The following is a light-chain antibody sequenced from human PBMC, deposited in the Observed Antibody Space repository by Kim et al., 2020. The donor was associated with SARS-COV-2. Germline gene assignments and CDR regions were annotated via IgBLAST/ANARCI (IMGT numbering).Light chain of an antibody. CDR1: SLRSYY. V-gene: IGLV3-19*01. CDR2: GKN. CDR3: NSRGSNDNVL. Sequence: ELTQDPAVSVALGQTVRITCQGDSLRSYYATWYQQKPGQAPIVVIYGKNNRPSGIPDRFSGSSSGDTASLTITGTQAGDEADYYCNSRGSNDNVLFGGGTQLTVL. J-gene: IGLJ2*01.